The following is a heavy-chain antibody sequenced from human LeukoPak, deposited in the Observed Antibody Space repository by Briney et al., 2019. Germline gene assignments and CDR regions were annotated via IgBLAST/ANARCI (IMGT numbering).Heavy chain of an antibody. CDR1: GFTFSSYN. CDR2: IDTSSEYI. J-gene: IGHJ4*02. V-gene: IGHV3-21*01. D-gene: IGHD3-22*01. CDR3: ARDAYYYDSSGYYYEYYFDY. Sequence: GGSLRLSCAASGFTFSSYNMNWVRQAPGKGLEWVASIDTSSEYIHYADSVKGRFTISRDNAKNSLYLQMNSLRAEDTAVYYCARDAYYYDSSGYYYEYYFDYWGQGTLVTVSS.